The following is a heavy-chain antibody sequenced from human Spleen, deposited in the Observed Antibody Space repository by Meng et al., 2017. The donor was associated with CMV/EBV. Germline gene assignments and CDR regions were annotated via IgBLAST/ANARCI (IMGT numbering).Heavy chain of an antibody. Sequence: GESLKISCVASGFTFNSFSSYAMSWVRRAPGKGLEWVSVISSSGGSTDYADSVQGRFTISRDNSKNTLHLQMNSLRAEDTAVYYCAKGISGTTFDASDVWGQGTMVTVSS. D-gene: IGHD1-7*01. CDR1: GFTFNSFSSYA. CDR2: ISSSGGST. J-gene: IGHJ3*01. V-gene: IGHV3-23*01. CDR3: AKGISGTTFDASDV.